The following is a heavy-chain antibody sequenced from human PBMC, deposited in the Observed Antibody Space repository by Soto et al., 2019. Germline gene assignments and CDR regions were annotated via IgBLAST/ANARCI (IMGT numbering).Heavy chain of an antibody. D-gene: IGHD1-1*01. CDR2: IYATGTT. J-gene: IGHJ5*02. V-gene: IGHV4-4*07. CDR3: VRDGTKTLRDWFDP. Sequence: SETLSLTWTVSGASISGYYWSCIRKSAGKGLEWIGRIYATGTTDYNPSLKSRVMMSVDTSKKQFSLKLRSVTAADTAVYYCVRDGTKTLRDWFDPWGQGISVTVSS. CDR1: GASISGYY.